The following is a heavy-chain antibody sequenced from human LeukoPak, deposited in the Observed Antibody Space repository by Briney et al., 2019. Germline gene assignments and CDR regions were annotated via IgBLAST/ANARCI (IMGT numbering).Heavy chain of an antibody. V-gene: IGHV3-49*04. Sequence: GGSLRLSCTASGFTFGDYAMSWVRQAPGKGLEWVGFIRSKAYGGTTEYAASVKGRFTISRDDSKSIAYLQMNSLKTEDTAVHYCTRLDYYDSSGYYYGWNYFDYWGQGTLVTVSS. CDR1: GFTFGDYA. D-gene: IGHD3-22*01. J-gene: IGHJ4*02. CDR2: IRSKAYGGTT. CDR3: TRLDYYDSSGYYYGWNYFDY.